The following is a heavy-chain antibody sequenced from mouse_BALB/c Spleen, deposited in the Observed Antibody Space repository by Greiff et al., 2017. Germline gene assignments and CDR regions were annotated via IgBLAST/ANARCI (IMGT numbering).Heavy chain of an antibody. J-gene: IGHJ1*01. CDR1: GFSLTSYG. V-gene: IGHV2-9*02. D-gene: IGHD4-1*02. CDR2: IWAGGST. CDR3: AREKDQLDWDFDV. Sequence: VQLQQSGPGLVAPSQCLSITCTVSGFSLTSYGVHWVRQPPGKGLEWLGVIWAGGSTNYNSALMSRLSISKDNSKSQVFLKMNRLQTDDTAMYYCAREKDQLDWDFDVWGAGTTVTVSS.